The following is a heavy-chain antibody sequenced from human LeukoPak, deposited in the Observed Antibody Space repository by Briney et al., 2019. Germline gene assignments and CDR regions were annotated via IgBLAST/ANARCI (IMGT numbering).Heavy chain of an antibody. Sequence: PADARRLSGAGSGLTLSGKAMSSGLQAPGQLLDGVAAISGSGSSTYYAASVKGRFTMSRDNSKNTLYLQMNSQRAEDTALYYCAKRDGYNSNPLKDWGQGPLVTVSS. D-gene: IGHD5-24*01. CDR2: ISGSGSST. V-gene: IGHV3-23*01. CDR3: AKRDGYNSNPLKD. CDR1: GLTLSGKA. J-gene: IGHJ4*02.